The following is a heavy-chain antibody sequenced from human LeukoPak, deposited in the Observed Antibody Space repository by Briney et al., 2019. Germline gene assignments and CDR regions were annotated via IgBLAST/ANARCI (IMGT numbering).Heavy chain of an antibody. CDR3: ARWFGELFLLGYMDV. D-gene: IGHD3-10*01. Sequence: GGSLRLSCAASGFTFSDYYMSWIRQAPGKGLEWVSYISSSGTTIYYADSVKGRFTISRDNAKNSLYLQMNSLRAEDTALYYCARWFGELFLLGYMDVWGKGTTVTVSS. V-gene: IGHV3-11*01. J-gene: IGHJ6*03. CDR1: GFTFSDYY. CDR2: ISSSGTTI.